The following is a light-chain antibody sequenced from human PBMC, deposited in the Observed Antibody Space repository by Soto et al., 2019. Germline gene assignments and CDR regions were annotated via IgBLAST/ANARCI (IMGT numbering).Light chain of an antibody. CDR1: QSISTY. V-gene: IGKV1-39*01. CDR2: DAS. Sequence: DIQMTQSPSSLSASVGDRVTITCRTSQSISTYLNWYQQKPGKAPKLLISDASSLQSEVPSRFSASVSGTDFTRSISRLQPEDFATYYCQQSYVTPQTFGQGTKLEI. CDR3: QQSYVTPQT. J-gene: IGKJ2*01.